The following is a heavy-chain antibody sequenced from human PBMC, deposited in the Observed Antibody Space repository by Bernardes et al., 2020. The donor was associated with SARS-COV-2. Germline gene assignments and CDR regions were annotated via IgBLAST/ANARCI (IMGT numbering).Heavy chain of an antibody. V-gene: IGHV4-34*01. CDR3: ARDTDCSSTSCYLAFWYYYYGMDV. Sequence: SKTLSVTCAVYGGSFSGYYWSWIRQPPGKGLEWIGEINHSGSTNYNPSLKSRVTISVDTSKNQFSLKLSSVTAADTAVYYCARDTDCSSTSCYLAFWYYYYGMDVWGQGTTVTVSS. CDR2: INHSGST. J-gene: IGHJ6*02. CDR1: GGSFSGYY. D-gene: IGHD2-2*01.